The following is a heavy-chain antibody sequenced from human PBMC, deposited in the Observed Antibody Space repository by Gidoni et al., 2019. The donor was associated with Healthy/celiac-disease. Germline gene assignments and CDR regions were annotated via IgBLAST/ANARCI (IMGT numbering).Heavy chain of an antibody. V-gene: IGHV4-59*01. J-gene: IGHJ6*02. Sequence: QVQLQESGPGLVKPSETLSLTCTVPGGSISSYYWSWIRQPPGKGLEWIGYIYYSGSTNYNPSLKSRVTISVDTSKNQFSLKLSSVTAADTAVYYCASQPGGYYYGMDVWGQGTTVTVSS. D-gene: IGHD3-10*01. CDR3: ASQPGGYYYGMDV. CDR2: IYYSGST. CDR1: GGSISSYY.